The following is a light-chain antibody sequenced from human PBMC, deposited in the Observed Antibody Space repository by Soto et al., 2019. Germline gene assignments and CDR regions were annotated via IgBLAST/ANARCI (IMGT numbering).Light chain of an antibody. Sequence: QMTQSPSSLSACVGDRVTITCRASQSISSYLNWYQQKPGKAPKLLIYAASSLQSGVPSRFSGSGSGTDFTLTISSLQPEDFATYYCQQSYSTPLTFGGGTMVEI. CDR1: QSISSY. J-gene: IGKJ4*01. CDR2: AAS. CDR3: QQSYSTPLT. V-gene: IGKV1-39*01.